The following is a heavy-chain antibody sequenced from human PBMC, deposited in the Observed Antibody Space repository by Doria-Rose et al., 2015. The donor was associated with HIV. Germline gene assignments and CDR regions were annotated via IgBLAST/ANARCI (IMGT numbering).Heavy chain of an antibody. CDR2: TYYTGTS. J-gene: IGHJ4*02. V-gene: IGHV4-31*03. Sequence: QVQLQESGPGLVKPSETLSLTCSVSGASVSSRGYYWNWIRQVPGKGLESPGYTYYTGTSDYSPSLKSRLNMAVDTSKNQFSLKLSFVTVADTAVYYCARMGSYRELDYWGQGALVIVSA. CDR3: ARMGSYRELDY. D-gene: IGHD3-3*01. CDR1: GASVSSRGYY.